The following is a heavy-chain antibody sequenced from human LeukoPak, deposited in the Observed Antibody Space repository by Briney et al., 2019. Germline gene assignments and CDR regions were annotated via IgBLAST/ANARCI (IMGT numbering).Heavy chain of an antibody. CDR2: IYYSGST. Sequence: SETLSLTCTGSGCSISSYYWSWLGQRPGKGLVGFGYIYYSGSTYYKPSLRSVATISVDTSKNHYSLKLSAVTAADTAVYYCARLLTEWELLEKVGDAFDIWGQGTMVSVSS. CDR3: ARLLTEWELLEKVGDAFDI. J-gene: IGHJ3*02. CDR1: GCSISSYY. V-gene: IGHV4-59*08. D-gene: IGHD1-26*01.